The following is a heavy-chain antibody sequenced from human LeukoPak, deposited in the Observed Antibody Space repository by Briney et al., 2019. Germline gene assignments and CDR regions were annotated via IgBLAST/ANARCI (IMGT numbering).Heavy chain of an antibody. CDR2: IYYSGST. V-gene: IGHV4-39*07. Sequence: PSETLSLTCTVSGGSISSSSYYWGWIRQPPEKGLEWIGSIYYSGSTYYNPSLKSRVTISVDTSKNQFSLKLSSVTAADTAVYYCAREYGDYGMDVWGQGTTVTVSS. CDR1: GGSISSSSYY. D-gene: IGHD4-17*01. J-gene: IGHJ6*02. CDR3: AREYGDYGMDV.